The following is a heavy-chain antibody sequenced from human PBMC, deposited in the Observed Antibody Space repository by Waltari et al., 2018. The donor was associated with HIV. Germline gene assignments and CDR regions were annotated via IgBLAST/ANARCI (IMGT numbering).Heavy chain of an antibody. CDR3: ARLQGWELIGSAAFDI. CDR1: GGSIGSSSHF. V-gene: IGHV4-39*01. D-gene: IGHD1-26*01. CDR2: LFDSGST. J-gene: IGHJ3*02. Sequence: QMQLQESGPGLVKPSETLSLTCMVSGGSIGSSSHFWGWIRQPPGKGLEWIGTLFDSGSTDYNPSLKSRVTISVDTSKNQFSLKMSSVTAADTAVYYCARLQGWELIGSAAFDIWGQGTMVTVSS.